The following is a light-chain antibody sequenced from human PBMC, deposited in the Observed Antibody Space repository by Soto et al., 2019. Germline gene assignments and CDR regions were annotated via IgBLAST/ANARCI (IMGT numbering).Light chain of an antibody. V-gene: IGLV1-44*01. CDR2: SNI. CDR3: ASWDDSLNGLYV. J-gene: IGLJ1*01. Sequence: QSVLTQPPSVSGAPGQTVTISCSGSSSNIGSNTVNWYQQFPGTAPKLLIYSNIQRPSGVPDRFSGSKSGTSASLAISGLQSEDEADYYCASWDDSLNGLYVFGTGTKLTVL. CDR1: SSNIGSNT.